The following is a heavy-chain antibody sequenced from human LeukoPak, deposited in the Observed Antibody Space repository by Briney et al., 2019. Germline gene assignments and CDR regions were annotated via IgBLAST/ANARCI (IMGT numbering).Heavy chain of an antibody. Sequence: GASVKVSCKASGYTFTDYYMHWVQQAPGKGLEWMGRVDPEDGETIYAEKFQGRVTITADTSTDTAYMELSSLRSEDTAVYYCATGNVVVPAFVGYWGQGTLVTVSS. V-gene: IGHV1-69-2*01. CDR2: VDPEDGET. CDR3: ATGNVVVPAFVGY. J-gene: IGHJ4*02. D-gene: IGHD2-2*01. CDR1: GYTFTDYY.